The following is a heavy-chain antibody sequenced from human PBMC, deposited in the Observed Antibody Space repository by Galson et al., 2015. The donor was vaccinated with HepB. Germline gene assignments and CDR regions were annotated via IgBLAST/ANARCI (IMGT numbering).Heavy chain of an antibody. V-gene: IGHV3-21*01. CDR2: ISSSSSYI. CDR3: ARDSHLEPRGRSGAFDI. D-gene: IGHD1-1*01. J-gene: IGHJ3*02. Sequence: SLRLSCAASGFTFSSYSMNWVRQAPGKGLEWVSSISSSSSYIYYADSVKGRFTISRDNAKNSLYLQMNSLRAEDTAVYYCARDSHLEPRGRSGAFDIWGQGTMVTVSS. CDR1: GFTFSSYS.